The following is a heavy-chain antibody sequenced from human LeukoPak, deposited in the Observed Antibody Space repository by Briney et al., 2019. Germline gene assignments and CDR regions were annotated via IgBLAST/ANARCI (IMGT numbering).Heavy chain of an antibody. CDR3: AGETYFNN. CDR1: GFTFDDYA. CDR2: ISGDGGST. Sequence: GGSLRLSCAASGFTFDDYAMHWVRQAPGKGLEWVSLISGDGGSTYYADSVKGRFTISRDNAKNSLYLQMNSLRVEDTAVYFCAGETYFNNWGQGTLVTVSS. V-gene: IGHV3-43*02. J-gene: IGHJ4*02.